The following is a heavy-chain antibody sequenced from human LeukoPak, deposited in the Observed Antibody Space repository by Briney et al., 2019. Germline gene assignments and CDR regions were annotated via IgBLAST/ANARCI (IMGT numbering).Heavy chain of an antibody. Sequence: GGSLRLSCAASGFTFSSYWMSWVRQAPGKGLEWVANIKQDGSEKYYVDSVKGRFTISRDNAKNTLYLQMNSLRAEDTAVYYCAKGLFSTYFDYWGQGTLVTVSA. CDR1: GFTFSSYW. V-gene: IGHV3-7*03. CDR2: IKQDGSEK. CDR3: AKGLFSTYFDY. D-gene: IGHD2/OR15-2a*01. J-gene: IGHJ4*02.